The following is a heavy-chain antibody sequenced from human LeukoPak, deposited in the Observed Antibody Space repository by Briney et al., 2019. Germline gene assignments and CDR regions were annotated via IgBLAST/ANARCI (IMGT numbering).Heavy chain of an antibody. J-gene: IGHJ4*02. Sequence: SETLSLTCTVSGGSISSHYWSWIRQPPGKGLEWIGYIFNSGGTNYNPSLKSRVTISLDTSKNQFSLKLSSVTAADTAVYYCATCRSRGFDYWGQGTLVTVSS. CDR3: ATCRSRGFDY. V-gene: IGHV4-59*11. D-gene: IGHD3-10*01. CDR2: IFNSGGT. CDR1: GGSISSHY.